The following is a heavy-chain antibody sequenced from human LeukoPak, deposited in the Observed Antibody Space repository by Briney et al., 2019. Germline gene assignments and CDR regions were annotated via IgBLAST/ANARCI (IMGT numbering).Heavy chain of an antibody. V-gene: IGHV1-3*03. CDR2: INPANGYT. D-gene: IGHD5-24*01. CDR1: GYTFTNYA. Sequence: ASVKVSCKTSGYTFTNYAMHWVRHAPGQTIQWLAWINPANGYTRYSQHFQDRVTVSSDTSADTAYMELSSLRSEDKAIYYCAIRDGHTDHWGQGTLVTVSS. CDR3: AIRDGHTDH. J-gene: IGHJ4*02.